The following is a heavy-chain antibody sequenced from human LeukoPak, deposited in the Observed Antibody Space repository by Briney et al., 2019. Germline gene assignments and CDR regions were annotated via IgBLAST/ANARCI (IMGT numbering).Heavy chain of an antibody. CDR3: ARGSDTIFGVVTPFDY. CDR2: IYTSGST. V-gene: IGHV4-4*07. J-gene: IGHJ4*02. CDR1: GGSINSYY. D-gene: IGHD3-3*01. Sequence: PSETLSLTCTVSGGSINSYYWSWIRQPAGKGLEWIGRIYTSGSTNYNPSLKSRVTMSVDTSKNQFSLKLSSVTAADTAVYYCARGSDTIFGVVTPFDYWGQGTLVTVSS.